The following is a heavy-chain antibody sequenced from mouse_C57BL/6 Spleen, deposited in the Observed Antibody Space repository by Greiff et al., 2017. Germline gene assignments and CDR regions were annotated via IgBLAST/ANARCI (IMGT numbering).Heavy chain of an antibody. J-gene: IGHJ4*01. CDR2: ISNGGGST. CDR1: GFTFSDYY. Sequence: EVKVVESGGGLVQPGGSLKLSCAASGFTFSDYYMYWVRQTPEKRLEWVAYISNGGGSTYYPDTVKGRFTISRDNAKNTLYLQMSRLKSEDTAMYYCARQGYYYGSSYYAMDYWGQGTSVTVSS. CDR3: ARQGYYYGSSYYAMDY. V-gene: IGHV5-12*01. D-gene: IGHD1-1*01.